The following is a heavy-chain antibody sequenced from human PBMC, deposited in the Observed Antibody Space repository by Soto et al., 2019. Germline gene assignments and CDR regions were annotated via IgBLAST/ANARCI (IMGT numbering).Heavy chain of an antibody. CDR1: CGSISSGGYS. J-gene: IGHJ5*02. CDR2: IYHSGRT. Sequence: QLQLQEAGSGLVKPSQTLSLTCAGYCGSISSGGYSWSWIRQPPGKGLEWIGYIYHSGRTYYKPSLKSRVTISVDRSKNHFSPKLSSVTAADTAVYYCARVPGPWGQGTLVTVSS. V-gene: IGHV4-30-2*01. CDR3: ARVPGP.